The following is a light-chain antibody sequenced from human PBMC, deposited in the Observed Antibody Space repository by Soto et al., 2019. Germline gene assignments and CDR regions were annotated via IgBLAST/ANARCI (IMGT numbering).Light chain of an antibody. J-gene: IGLJ1*01. V-gene: IGLV2-23*01. Sequence: QSVLPQPASVSGSPGQSITISCSGTSSDVGSSNLVSWYQQHPGKAPKLIIFEGDRRPSGVSGRFSGSKSGNTASLTISGLQAEDEADYYCCSFARSSTFYVFGTGTKVTV. CDR3: CSFARSSTFYV. CDR2: EGD. CDR1: SSDVGSSNL.